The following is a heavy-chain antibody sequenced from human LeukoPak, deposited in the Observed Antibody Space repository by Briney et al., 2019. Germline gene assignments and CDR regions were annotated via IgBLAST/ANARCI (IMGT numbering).Heavy chain of an antibody. D-gene: IGHD3-3*01. CDR2: LKDNIDGGKT. Sequence: GGSLRLSCVASAFSFTSAWMVWVRKAPGRGLEWVVRLKDNIDGGKTELAAQVKGRFPISRDDSRSTVYLQMDSLKTEDTAVYYCTTDFSHFDLSSGYYSYWGLGTLVTVSS. J-gene: IGHJ4*02. CDR1: AFSFTSAW. CDR3: TTDFSHFDLSSGYYSY. V-gene: IGHV3-15*01.